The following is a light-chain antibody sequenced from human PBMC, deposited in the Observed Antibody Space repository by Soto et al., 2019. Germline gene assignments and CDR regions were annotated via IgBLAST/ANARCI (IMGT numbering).Light chain of an antibody. V-gene: IGKV1-8*01. J-gene: IGKJ2*01. CDR1: QGISSY. CDR3: QQSYSTPYT. Sequence: AIRMTQSPSSFSASTVDRFTITCRASQGISSYLAWYQQKPGKAPKLLIYAASSLQSGVPSRFSGSGSGTDFTLTISSLQPEDFATYYCQQSYSTPYTFGQGTKVDIK. CDR2: AAS.